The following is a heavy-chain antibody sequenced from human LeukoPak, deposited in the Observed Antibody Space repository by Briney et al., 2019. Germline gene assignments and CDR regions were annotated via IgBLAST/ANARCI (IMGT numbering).Heavy chain of an antibody. V-gene: IGHV3-21*01. Sequence: GGSLRLSCAASGFTFSNYGMSWVRQAPGKGLEWVSSISSSSSYIYYADSVKGRFTISRDNAKNSLYLQMNSLRAEDTAVYYCARTHLYTMYDAFDIWGQGTMVTVSS. D-gene: IGHD3-10*02. CDR1: GFTFSNYG. CDR2: ISSSSSYI. J-gene: IGHJ3*02. CDR3: ARTHLYTMYDAFDI.